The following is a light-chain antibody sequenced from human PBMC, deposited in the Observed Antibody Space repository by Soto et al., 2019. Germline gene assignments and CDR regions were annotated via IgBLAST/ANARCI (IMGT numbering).Light chain of an antibody. CDR3: QKYNGAPGT. Sequence: DIQMTQSPSSLSASVGDRVTITCRASQGISNYLAWYQQKPGKVPKLLIYAASTLQSGVPSRFSGSGSGTDFTITISSLQPEDVATYYCQKYNGAPGTFGQGKRLEIK. V-gene: IGKV1-27*01. CDR1: QGISNY. J-gene: IGKJ5*01. CDR2: AAS.